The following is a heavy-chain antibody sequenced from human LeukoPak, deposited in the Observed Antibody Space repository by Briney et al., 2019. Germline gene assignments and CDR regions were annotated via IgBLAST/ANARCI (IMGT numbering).Heavy chain of an antibody. V-gene: IGHV4-59*08. CDR1: GGSISSYY. CDR3: ARVVIAAAGYPPEYFDL. CDR2: IYYSGST. D-gene: IGHD6-13*01. Sequence: SETLSLTCTVSGGSISSYYWSWIRQSPGKGLEWIGYIYYSGSTNYNPSLKSRVTISVDTSKNQFSLKLSSVTAADTAVYYCARVVIAAAGYPPEYFDLWGRGTLVTVSS. J-gene: IGHJ2*01.